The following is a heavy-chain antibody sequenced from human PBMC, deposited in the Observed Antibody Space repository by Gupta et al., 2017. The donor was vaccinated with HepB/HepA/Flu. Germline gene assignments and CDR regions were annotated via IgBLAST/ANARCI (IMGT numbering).Heavy chain of an antibody. J-gene: IGHJ5*02. V-gene: IGHV3-11*04. CDR1: GFTFSDYY. CDR3: VKDSTDIGTFLGWFDP. CDR2: ISNSGYTT. Sequence: QVQLVDSGGGSLEPGGSLRLSCAASGFTFSDYYMSWIRQAPGKGLEWISYISNSGYTTYYADSVRGRFTISRDNAKNSRYLEMNDLRAEDTALYYCVKDSTDIGTFLGWFDPWGQGTLVTVSS. D-gene: IGHD2-15*01.